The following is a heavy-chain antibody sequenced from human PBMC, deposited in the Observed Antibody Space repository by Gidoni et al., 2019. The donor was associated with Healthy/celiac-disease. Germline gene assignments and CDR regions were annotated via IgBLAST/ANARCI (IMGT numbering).Heavy chain of an antibody. V-gene: IGHV3-21*01. CDR2: ISSSSSYI. CDR3: ARDSPRTGIVVVTAIPTGYYGMDV. J-gene: IGHJ6*02. CDR1: GFTFSSYS. D-gene: IGHD2-21*02. Sequence: EVQLVESGGGLVKPGGSLRLSCAASGFTFSSYSMNWVRQAPGKGLEWVSSISSSSSYIYYADAVKGRFTISRDNAKNSLYLQMNSLRAEDTAVYYCARDSPRTGIVVVTAIPTGYYGMDVWGQGTTVTVSS.